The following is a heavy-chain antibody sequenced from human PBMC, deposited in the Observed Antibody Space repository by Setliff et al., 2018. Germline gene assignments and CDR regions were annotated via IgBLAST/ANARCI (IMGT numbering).Heavy chain of an antibody. CDR2: IRSKVYGGTT. Sequence: GGSLRLSCTTSGFIFGDYAMSWVRQAPGKGLEWVGFIRSKVYGGTTVYAASVKGRFTISRDDSKSIAYLQMNSLKPEDTAVYYCTRFDCTSGVCYSDYWGQGSLVTVSS. D-gene: IGHD2-8*01. J-gene: IGHJ4*02. CDR1: GFIFGDYA. CDR3: TRFDCTSGVCYSDY. V-gene: IGHV3-49*04.